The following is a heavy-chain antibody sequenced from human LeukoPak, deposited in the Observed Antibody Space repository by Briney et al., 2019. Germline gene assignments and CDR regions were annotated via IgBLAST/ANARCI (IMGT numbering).Heavy chain of an antibody. CDR2: ISYSGST. Sequence: SETLSLTCAVYGGSFSGYYWNWIRQPPGKGLEWIGYISYSGSTSYSPSLKSRVTISLDTSEKQLSLKLSSVTAADTAVYFCAGDTYGSDYWGQGTLVTVSS. J-gene: IGHJ4*02. CDR1: GGSFSGYY. V-gene: IGHV4-59*01. D-gene: IGHD3-10*01. CDR3: AGDTYGSDY.